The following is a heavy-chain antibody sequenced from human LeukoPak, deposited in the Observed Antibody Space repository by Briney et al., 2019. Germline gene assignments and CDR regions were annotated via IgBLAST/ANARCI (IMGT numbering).Heavy chain of an antibody. CDR1: GGSISSGGYY. Sequence: SETLSLTCTVSGGSISSGGYYWSWIRQHPGKGLEWIGYIYYSGSTYYNPSLKSRGTISVDTSKNQFSLKLSSVTSADTAGYYCARVPRGGVRGVIKYYFDYWGQGTLVTVSS. V-gene: IGHV4-31*03. CDR2: IYYSGST. CDR3: ARVPRGGVRGVIKYYFDY. J-gene: IGHJ4*02. D-gene: IGHD3-10*01.